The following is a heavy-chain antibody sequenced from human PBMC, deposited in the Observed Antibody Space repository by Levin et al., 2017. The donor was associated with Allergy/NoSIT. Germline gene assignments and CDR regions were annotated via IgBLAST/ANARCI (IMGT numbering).Heavy chain of an antibody. CDR3: ARSYVD. D-gene: IGHD3-16*01. CDR2: INHSGST. V-gene: IGHV4-34*01. Sequence: PSETLSLTCAVYGGSFSGYYWSWIRQPPGKGLGWIGEINHSGSTNYNPSLKSRVTISVDTSKNQFSLKLSSVTAADTAVYYCARSYVDWGQGTLVTVSS. J-gene: IGHJ4*02. CDR1: GGSFSGYY.